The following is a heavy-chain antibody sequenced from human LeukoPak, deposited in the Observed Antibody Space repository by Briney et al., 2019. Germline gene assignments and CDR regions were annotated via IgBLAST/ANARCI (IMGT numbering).Heavy chain of an antibody. D-gene: IGHD3-10*01. Sequence: GSLRLSCAASGFTFSSYAMSWVRQAPGKGLEWIGEINHSGSTNYNPSLKSRVTISVDTSKNQFSLKLSSVTAADTAVYYCARQSNYYGSGSYYNWGQGTLVTVSS. V-gene: IGHV4-34*01. CDR2: INHSGST. CDR3: ARQSNYYGSGSYYN. J-gene: IGHJ4*02. CDR1: GFTFSSYA.